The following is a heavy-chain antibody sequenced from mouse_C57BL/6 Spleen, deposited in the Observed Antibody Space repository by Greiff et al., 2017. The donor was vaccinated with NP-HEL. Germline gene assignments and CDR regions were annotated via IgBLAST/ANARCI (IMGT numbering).Heavy chain of an antibody. V-gene: IGHV1-53*01. CDR1: GYTFTSYW. CDR2: INPSNGGT. CDR3: ARWAYYSNYKDY. J-gene: IGHJ4*01. Sequence: VQLQQSGTDLVKPGASVKLSCKASGYTFTSYWMHWVKQRPGQGLEWIGNINPSNGGTNYNEKFKSKATLTVDKSSSTAYMQLSSLTSEDSAVYYCARWAYYSNYKDYWGQGTSVTVSS. D-gene: IGHD2-5*01.